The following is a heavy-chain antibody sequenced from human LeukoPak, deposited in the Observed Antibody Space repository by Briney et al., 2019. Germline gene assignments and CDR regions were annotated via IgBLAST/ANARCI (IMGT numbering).Heavy chain of an antibody. V-gene: IGHV4-59*01. CDR2: IYYSGST. J-gene: IGHJ4*02. CDR1: GVSISSYY. Sequence: PSETLSLTCTVSGVSISSYYWSWIRQPPGKGLEWIGYIYYSGSTNYNPSLKSRVTISVDTSKNQFSLKLSSVTAADTAVYYCARQRRGQDWYMDYWGQGTPVTVSS. CDR3: ARQRRGQDWYMDY. D-gene: IGHD3-9*01.